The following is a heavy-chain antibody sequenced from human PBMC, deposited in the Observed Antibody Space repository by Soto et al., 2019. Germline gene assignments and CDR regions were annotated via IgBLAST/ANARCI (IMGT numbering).Heavy chain of an antibody. CDR2: ISGSGSNT. CDR1: GFTFTGYA. V-gene: IGHV3-23*01. J-gene: IGHJ4*02. CDR3: ARDRATFDY. D-gene: IGHD1-26*01. Sequence: PGGSLRLSCAASGFTFTGYAMSWVRLTPGKGLEWVSAISGSGSNTFYADSVRGRFTISRDNSKNTVFLQMNNLRAEDTAVYFCARDRATFDYWGQGTRVTVSS.